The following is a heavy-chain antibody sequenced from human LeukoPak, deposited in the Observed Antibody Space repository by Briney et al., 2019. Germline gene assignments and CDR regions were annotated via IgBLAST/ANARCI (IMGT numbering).Heavy chain of an antibody. V-gene: IGHV3-30*18. CDR3: ANGDMIAGD. CDR1: GFTFSSYG. J-gene: IGHJ4*02. D-gene: IGHD3-22*01. Sequence: PGGSLRLSCAASGFTFSSYGMHWVRQAPGKGLEWVAVISYDGSNKYYADSVKGRFTISRDNSKNTLYLQMNSLRAEDTAVYYCANGDMIAGDWGQGTLVTVSS. CDR2: ISYDGSNK.